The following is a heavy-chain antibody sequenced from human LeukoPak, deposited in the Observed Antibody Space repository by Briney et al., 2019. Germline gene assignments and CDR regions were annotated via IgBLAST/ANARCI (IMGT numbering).Heavy chain of an antibody. D-gene: IGHD3-22*01. V-gene: IGHV4-30-4*01. CDR2: IYYSGST. CDR3: ASAYYYDSSGYYGDY. Sequence: SETLSLTCTVSGGSISSGDYYWSWIRQPPGKGLEWIGYIYYSGSTYYNPSLKSRVTISVDTSKNQFSLKLSFVTAADTAVYYCASAYYYDSSGYYGDYWGQGTLVTVSS. J-gene: IGHJ4*02. CDR1: GGSISSGDYY.